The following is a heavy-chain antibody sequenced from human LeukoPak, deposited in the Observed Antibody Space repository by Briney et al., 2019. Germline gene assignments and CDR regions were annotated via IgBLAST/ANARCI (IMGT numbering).Heavy chain of an antibody. V-gene: IGHV3-23*01. J-gene: IGHJ6*03. Sequence: GGSLRLSCTASGFTFSSYVMSWVRQAPGSGLEWVSAVSGSASNTYYADSVKGRFTISRDNSKNTLFLQMNSLRAEDTAVYYCAKDMKLSYGYYYYYYMDVWGKGTTVTVSS. D-gene: IGHD2/OR15-2a*01. CDR3: AKDMKLSYGYYYYYYMDV. CDR2: VSGSASNT. CDR1: GFTFSSYV.